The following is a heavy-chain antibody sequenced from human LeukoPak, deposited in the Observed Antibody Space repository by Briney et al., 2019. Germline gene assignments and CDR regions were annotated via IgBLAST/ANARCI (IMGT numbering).Heavy chain of an antibody. CDR1: GGSISSGGYY. CDR2: IYYTGST. CDR3: ATTVGSYFDY. J-gene: IGHJ4*02. D-gene: IGHD3-16*01. V-gene: IGHV4-31*03. Sequence: SETLSLTCTVSGGSISSGGYYWSWIRQHPGKGLEWIGYIYYTGSTYYNPSLKSRVTMSVDTSENQFSLKLSSVTAADTAVYYCATTVGSYFDYWSQGTLVAVSS.